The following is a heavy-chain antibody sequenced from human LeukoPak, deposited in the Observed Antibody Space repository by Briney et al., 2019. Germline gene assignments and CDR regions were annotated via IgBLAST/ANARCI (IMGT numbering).Heavy chain of an antibody. CDR1: GGSFSGYY. V-gene: IGHV4-34*01. J-gene: IGHJ3*02. D-gene: IGHD3-10*01. CDR3: ASLYGSGSYAFDI. Sequence: SETLSLTCAVYGGSFSGYYWSWIRQPPGKGLEWIGEINHSGSTNYNPSLKSRVTISVDTSKNQFSLKLSSVTAADTAVYYCASLYGSGSYAFDIWGRGTMVTVSS. CDR2: INHSGST.